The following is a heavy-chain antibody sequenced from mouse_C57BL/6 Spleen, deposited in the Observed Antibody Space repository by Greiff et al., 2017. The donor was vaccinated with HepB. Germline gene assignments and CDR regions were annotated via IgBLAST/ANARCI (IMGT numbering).Heavy chain of an antibody. CDR1: GYTFTSYW. V-gene: IGHV1-53*01. D-gene: IGHD2-1*01. J-gene: IGHJ1*03. CDR2: INPSNGGT. Sequence: QVQLKQPGTELVKPGASVKMSCKASGYTFTSYWMHWVKQRPGQGLEWIGNINPSNGGTNYNEKFKSKATLTVDKSSSTAYMQLSSLTSEDSAVYYCAREGFYGNYWYFDVWGTGTTVTVSS. CDR3: AREGFYGNYWYFDV.